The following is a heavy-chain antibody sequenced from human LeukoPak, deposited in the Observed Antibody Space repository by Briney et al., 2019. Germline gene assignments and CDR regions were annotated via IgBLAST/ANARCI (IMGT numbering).Heavy chain of an antibody. D-gene: IGHD6-13*01. Sequence: GGSLRLSCAASGFTVSSNYMSWVRQAPGKGLEWVSVIYSGGSTYYADSVKGRFTISRDNSKNTLYLQMNSLRAEDTAVYYCARGSGSSWYGYFDYWGQGTLVTVSS. CDR2: IYSGGST. CDR1: GFTVSSNY. J-gene: IGHJ4*02. CDR3: ARGSGSSWYGYFDY. V-gene: IGHV3-66*01.